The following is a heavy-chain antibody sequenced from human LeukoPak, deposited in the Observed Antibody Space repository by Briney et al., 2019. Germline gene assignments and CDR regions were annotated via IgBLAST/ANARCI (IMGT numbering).Heavy chain of an antibody. J-gene: IGHJ1*01. CDR3: ARYSPKYFQH. D-gene: IGHD2-21*01. CDR2: INTNTGNP. Sequence: ASVKVSCKASGYTFTSYAMNWVRQAPGQGLEWMGWINTNTGNPTYAQGFTGRFVFSLDTSVSTAYLQMNSLRAEDTAVYYCARYSPKYFQHWGQGTLVTVSS. CDR1: GYTFTSYA. V-gene: IGHV7-4-1*02.